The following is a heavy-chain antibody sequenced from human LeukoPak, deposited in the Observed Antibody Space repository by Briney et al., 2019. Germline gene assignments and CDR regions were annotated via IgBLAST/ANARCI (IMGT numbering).Heavy chain of an antibody. J-gene: IGHJ4*02. CDR2: IWYDGSNK. CDR3: ARLGSGWAIDY. Sequence: GGSLRLSCAASGFTFSSYGILWVRQAPGKGLEWVAVIWYDGSNKYYADSVKGRFTISRDQSKNTVYLQMNSLRADDTAVYYCARLGSGWAIDYWGQGTLVTLSS. CDR1: GFTFSSYG. V-gene: IGHV3-33*01. D-gene: IGHD6-19*01.